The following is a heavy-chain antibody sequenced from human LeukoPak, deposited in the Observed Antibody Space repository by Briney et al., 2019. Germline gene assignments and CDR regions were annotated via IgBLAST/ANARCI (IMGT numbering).Heavy chain of an antibody. J-gene: IGHJ6*03. V-gene: IGHV4-34*01. D-gene: IGHD3-10*01. CDR1: GGSFSGYY. CDR3: ARARGWFGEFFSYYYYYYMDV. Sequence: PSETLSLTCAVYGGSFSGYYWSWVRQPPGKGLEWLGEINHSGSTNYNPSLKSRVTISVDTSKNQFSLKLSSVSAADTAVYFCARARGWFGEFFSYYYYYYMDVWGKGTTVTVSS. CDR2: INHSGST.